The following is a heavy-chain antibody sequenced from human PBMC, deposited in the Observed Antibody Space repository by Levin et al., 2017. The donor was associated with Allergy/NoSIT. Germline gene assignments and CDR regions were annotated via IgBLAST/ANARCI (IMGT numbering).Heavy chain of an antibody. CDR2: MNPDSGNT. V-gene: IGHV1-8*01. CDR3: ARRSCSDGSCDQISY. Sequence: GGSLRLSCKASGYTFSSFDINWVRQATGQGLEWMGWMNPDSGNTAYAHKFQGRVTMTRNTSISTAYMELTSLTSEDTAMYYCARRSCSDGSCDQISYWGQGTLVTVSS. D-gene: IGHD2-15*01. J-gene: IGHJ4*02. CDR1: GYTFSSFD.